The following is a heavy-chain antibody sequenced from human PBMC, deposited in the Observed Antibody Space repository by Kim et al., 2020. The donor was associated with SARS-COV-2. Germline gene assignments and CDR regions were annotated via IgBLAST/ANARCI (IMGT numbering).Heavy chain of an antibody. CDR1: GFTFSSYG. J-gene: IGHJ4*02. Sequence: GGSLRLSCAASGFTFSSYGMHWVRQAPGKGLEWVAVISYDGSNKYYADSVKGRFTISRDNSKNTLYLQMNSLRAEDTAVYYCAKSGKEWELRLGVDYWGQGTLVTVSS. CDR3: AKSGKEWELRLGVDY. D-gene: IGHD1-26*01. CDR2: ISYDGSNK. V-gene: IGHV3-30*18.